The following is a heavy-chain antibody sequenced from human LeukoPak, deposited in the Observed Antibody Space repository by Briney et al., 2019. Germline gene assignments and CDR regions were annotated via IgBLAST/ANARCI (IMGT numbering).Heavy chain of an antibody. CDR2: ISSSGSTI. CDR3: AREEQQLADY. J-gene: IGHJ4*02. Sequence: PGGSLRLSCAASGFTFSSYAMSWVRQAPGKGLEWVSYISSSGSTIYYADSVKGRFTISRDNAKNSLYLQMNSLRAEDTAVYYCAREEQQLADYWGQGTLVTVSS. D-gene: IGHD6-13*01. V-gene: IGHV3-48*03. CDR1: GFTFSSYA.